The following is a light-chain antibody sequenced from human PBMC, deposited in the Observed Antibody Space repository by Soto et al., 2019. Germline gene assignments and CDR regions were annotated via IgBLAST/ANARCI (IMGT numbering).Light chain of an antibody. Sequence: QSVLTQPPSASGTPGQKVFISCSGSSSNIGGTNYAYWYQQLPGAAPKLLMHSNNLRPSGVPERISGSKFGTAASLAISGLRSEDEAVYYCASWDDSMGAVIFGGGTKGTVL. CDR3: ASWDDSMGAVI. J-gene: IGLJ2*01. V-gene: IGLV1-47*02. CDR1: SSNIGGTNY. CDR2: SNN.